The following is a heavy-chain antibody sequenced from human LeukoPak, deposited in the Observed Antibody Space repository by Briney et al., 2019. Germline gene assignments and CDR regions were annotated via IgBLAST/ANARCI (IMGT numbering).Heavy chain of an antibody. CDR2: IYHSGST. J-gene: IGHJ4*02. V-gene: IGHV4-38-2*01. D-gene: IGHD5-12*01. Sequence: SETLSLTCAVSGYSIGSGYYWGWIRQPPGKGLEWIGSIYHSGSTYYNPSLKSRVTISVDTSKNQFSLKLSSVTAADTAVYYCARLASLGGYDYYFDYWGQGTLVTVSS. CDR1: GYSIGSGYY. CDR3: ARLASLGGYDYYFDY.